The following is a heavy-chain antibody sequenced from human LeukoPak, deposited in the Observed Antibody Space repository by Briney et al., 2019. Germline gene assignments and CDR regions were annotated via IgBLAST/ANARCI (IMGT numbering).Heavy chain of an antibody. V-gene: IGHV1-69*13. J-gene: IGHJ6*02. Sequence: SVKVSCKASGGTFSSYAISWVRRAPGQGLEWMGGIIPIFGTANYAQKFQGRVTITADESTSTAYMELSSLRSEDTAVYYCARKTHSRPEGNYYYYGMDVWGQGTTVTVSS. CDR1: GGTFSSYA. D-gene: IGHD4-11*01. CDR3: ARKTHSRPEGNYYYYGMDV. CDR2: IIPIFGTA.